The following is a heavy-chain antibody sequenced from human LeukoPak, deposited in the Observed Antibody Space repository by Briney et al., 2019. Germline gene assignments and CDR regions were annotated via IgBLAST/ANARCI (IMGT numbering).Heavy chain of an antibody. J-gene: IGHJ6*02. CDR2: IYYSGST. D-gene: IGHD3-10*01. CDR1: GGSISSGGYY. CDR3: ARRRMTLTRYYYGMDV. Sequence: SQTLSLTCTVSGGSISSGGYYWSWIRQHPGKGLEWIGYIYYSGSTYYNPSLKSRVTISVDTSKNQFSLKLSSVTAADTAVYYYARRRMTLTRYYYGMDVWGQGTTVTVSS. V-gene: IGHV4-31*03.